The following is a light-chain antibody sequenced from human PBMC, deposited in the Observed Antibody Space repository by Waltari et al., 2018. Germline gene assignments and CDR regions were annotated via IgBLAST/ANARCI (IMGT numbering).Light chain of an antibody. CDR2: NNS. CDR1: SSNIGAGHD. Sequence: QSVLTQPPSVSGAPGQRVTISCTGSSSNIGAGHDVHWYQQRPGRAPRPLISNNSTRPSGVPDRISGSTSGTSASLVITGLQAEDEAEFYGQSYDDSLSGYVFGGGTKLTVL. V-gene: IGLV1-40*01. J-gene: IGLJ3*02. CDR3: QSYDDSLSGYV.